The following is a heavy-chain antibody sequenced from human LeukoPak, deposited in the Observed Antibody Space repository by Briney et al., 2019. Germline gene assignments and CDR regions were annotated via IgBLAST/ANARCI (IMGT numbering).Heavy chain of an antibody. V-gene: IGHV4-31*03. Sequence: TSETLSLTCTVSGGSISSGGYYWSWIRQPPGKGLEWIGYIYYSGSTYYNPSLKSRVTISVDTSKNQFSLKLSSVTAADTAVYYCARDLEQTWFDPWGQGTLVTVSS. CDR1: GGSISSGGYY. J-gene: IGHJ5*02. CDR3: ARDLEQTWFDP. CDR2: IYYSGST. D-gene: IGHD1/OR15-1a*01.